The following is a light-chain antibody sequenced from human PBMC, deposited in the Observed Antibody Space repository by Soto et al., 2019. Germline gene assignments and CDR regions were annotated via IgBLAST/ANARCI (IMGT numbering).Light chain of an antibody. CDR3: QQDTNWPS. Sequence: EIVMTQSPATLSVSPGERATLSCRASQSVSRNLAWYQQKPGQAPRRLIYGASTRATGIPARFSGSGSGTEFTLTISSLQSEDFAVYYCQQDTNWPSFGQGTKVEIK. J-gene: IGKJ1*01. CDR2: GAS. V-gene: IGKV3-15*01. CDR1: QSVSRN.